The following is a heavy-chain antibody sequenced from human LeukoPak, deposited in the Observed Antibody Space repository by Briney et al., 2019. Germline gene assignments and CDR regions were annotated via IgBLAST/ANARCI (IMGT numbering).Heavy chain of an antibody. CDR2: IRGSGGST. J-gene: IGHJ4*02. V-gene: IGHV3-23*01. CDR3: ARDDREFNSAWYYPMDY. Sequence: GGSLRLSCAASGFIFRTYGMTWVRQAPGKGLEWVSVIRGSGGSTYYADSVKGRFTISRDNSKNTLYLQMNSLRAEDTAVYYCARDDREFNSAWYYPMDYWGQGTLVTVSS. CDR1: GFIFRTYG. D-gene: IGHD6-19*01.